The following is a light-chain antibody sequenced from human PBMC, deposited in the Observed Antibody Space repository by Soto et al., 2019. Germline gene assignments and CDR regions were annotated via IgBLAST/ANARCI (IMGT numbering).Light chain of an antibody. CDR1: RRDVGGYNY. CDR2: EVT. Sequence: QSALTQPASVSGSPGQSITISCTGTRRDVGGYNYVSWYQQYPGKSPKLLIYEVTHRPSGVSNRFSGSKPGNTASLTISGLQAEDEADYYCSSYTISNTLPFVFXTGTKVTVL. V-gene: IGLV2-14*01. CDR3: SSYTISNTLPFV. J-gene: IGLJ1*01.